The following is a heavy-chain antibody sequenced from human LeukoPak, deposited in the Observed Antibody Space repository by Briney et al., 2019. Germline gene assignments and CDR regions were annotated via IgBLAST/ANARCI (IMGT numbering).Heavy chain of an antibody. D-gene: IGHD1-14*01. CDR1: KFTFSSFA. CDR2: IYSGGST. J-gene: IGHJ4*02. V-gene: IGHV3-23*03. Sequence: GGSLRLSCAASKFTFSSFAMSWVRQAPEKGLEWVSIIYSGGSTNYADSVKGRFTISRDISKNTVYLQMNSLRPEDTAVYYCATPLTGLHFWGQGSLVTVSS. CDR3: ATPLTGLHF.